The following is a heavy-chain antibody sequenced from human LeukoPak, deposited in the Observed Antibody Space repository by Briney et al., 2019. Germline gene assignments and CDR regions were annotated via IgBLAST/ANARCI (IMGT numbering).Heavy chain of an antibody. D-gene: IGHD6-13*01. Sequence: SETLSLTCTVSGGSISSYYWSWIRQPPGKGLEWIGYIYYSGSTNYNPSLKSRVTISVDTSKNQFSLKLSSVTAADMAVYYCARHRGGRVSSSWYFDYWGQGTLVTVSS. CDR1: GGSISSYY. CDR3: ARHRGGRVSSSWYFDY. CDR2: IYYSGST. V-gene: IGHV4-59*08. J-gene: IGHJ4*02.